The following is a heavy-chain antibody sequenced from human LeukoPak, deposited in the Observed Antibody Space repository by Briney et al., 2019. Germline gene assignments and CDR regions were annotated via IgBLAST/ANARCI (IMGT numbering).Heavy chain of an antibody. D-gene: IGHD6-13*01. J-gene: IGHJ3*02. V-gene: IGHV3-69-1*02. CDR3: AREGETAAGTASYTFDI. Sequence: GGSLRLSCAAPGFTFSAYKMHWVRQAPGKGLEWVAYISSSTAIFYADSVKGRFTISRDNAKNSLYLQMNSLRAEDTAVYYCAREGETAAGTASYTFDIWGQGTVVTVSS. CDR1: GFTFSAYK. CDR2: ISSSTAI.